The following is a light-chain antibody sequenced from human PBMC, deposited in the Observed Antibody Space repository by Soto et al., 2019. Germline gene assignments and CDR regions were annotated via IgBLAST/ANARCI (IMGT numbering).Light chain of an antibody. Sequence: DIQMTQSPSTLSASVGDRVTITCRASQSISSWLAWYQQKPGKAPKLLIYDASSLGSGVPLRFSGSGSGTEFTLTIITRQPDDVATAYCHQYNSYTPPWTFGQGTKVEIK. J-gene: IGKJ1*01. CDR3: HQYNSYTPPWT. CDR1: QSISSW. CDR2: DAS. V-gene: IGKV1-5*01.